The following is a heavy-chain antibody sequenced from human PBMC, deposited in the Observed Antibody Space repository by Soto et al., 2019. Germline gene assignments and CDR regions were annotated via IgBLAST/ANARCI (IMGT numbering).Heavy chain of an antibody. Sequence: KSSATLSLTCTVSGGSISSYYWSWIRQATGKGLEWIGRIYTSGGTNYNPSLKSRVTMSVDTSKKQFSLKLSSVTAADTAVYYCARGAAAGADYGMDVWGQGTTVTVSS. CDR2: IYTSGGT. V-gene: IGHV4-4*07. CDR3: ARGAAAGADYGMDV. D-gene: IGHD6-13*01. CDR1: GGSISSYY. J-gene: IGHJ6*02.